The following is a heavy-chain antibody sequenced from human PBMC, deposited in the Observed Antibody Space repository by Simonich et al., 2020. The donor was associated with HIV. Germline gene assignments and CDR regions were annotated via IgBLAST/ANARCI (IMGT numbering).Heavy chain of an antibody. CDR2: IRGSGGST. CDR1: GFTFSSYA. J-gene: IGHJ4*02. CDR3: AKDRYYNFWSGYYDY. V-gene: IGHV3-23*01. Sequence: EVQLLESGGGLVQPGGSLRLSCAASGFTFSSYAMSWVSQAPGKGLGWVSAIRGSGGSTYYADSVKGRFTIPRDNSKNTLYLQMNSLRAEDTAVYYCAKDRYYNFWSGYYDYWGQGTLVTVSS. D-gene: IGHD3-3*01.